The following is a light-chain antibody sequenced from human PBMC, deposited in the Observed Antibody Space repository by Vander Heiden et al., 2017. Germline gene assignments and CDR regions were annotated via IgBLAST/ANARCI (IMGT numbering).Light chain of an antibody. CDR1: RSDIGSKS. V-gene: IGLV1-44*01. J-gene: IGLJ3*02. Sequence: QYVPSQPPSASGTPGQGVTISCSGSRSDIGSKSVDWYQQYPGTAPKLLIYRDDQRPSGVPGRFSGSKSGSSASLAISGLQSEDEAEYYCATWDDSLNDWVFGGGTKLTVL. CDR2: RDD. CDR3: ATWDDSLNDWV.